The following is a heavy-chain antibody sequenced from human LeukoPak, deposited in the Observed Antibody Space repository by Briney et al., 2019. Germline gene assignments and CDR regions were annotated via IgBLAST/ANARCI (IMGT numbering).Heavy chain of an antibody. V-gene: IGHV3-21*01. D-gene: IGHD5-18*01. CDR3: ASSPGRGYSYGYYYYGMDV. J-gene: IGHJ6*02. Sequence: PGGSLRLSCAASGFTFSSYSMNWVRQAPGKGLEWVSSISSSSSYIYYADSVKGRFTISRDNAKNSLYLQMNSLRAEDTAVYYCASSPGRGYSYGYYYYGMDVWGQGTTVTVSS. CDR2: ISSSSSYI. CDR1: GFTFSSYS.